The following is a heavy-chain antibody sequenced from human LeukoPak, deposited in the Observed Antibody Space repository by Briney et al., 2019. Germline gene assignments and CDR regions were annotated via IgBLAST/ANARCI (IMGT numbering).Heavy chain of an antibody. D-gene: IGHD4-11*01. Sequence: ASVKVSCKTSGYTFTSYNIHWVRQAPGQGLEWMGIINPSGGSTSYAQKFQGRVTMTRDTSTSTVYMELSSLRSEDTAVYYCARGHMTTAIDYWGQGTLVTVSS. CDR3: ARGHMTTAIDY. CDR2: INPSGGST. J-gene: IGHJ4*02. V-gene: IGHV1-46*01. CDR1: GYTFTSYN.